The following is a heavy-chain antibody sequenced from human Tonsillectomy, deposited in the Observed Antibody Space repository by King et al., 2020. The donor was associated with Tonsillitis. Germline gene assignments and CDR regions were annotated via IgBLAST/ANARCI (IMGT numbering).Heavy chain of an antibody. CDR1: GFTFSSYG. CDR2: ISYDGSNK. D-gene: IGHD5-18*01. Sequence: VQLVESGGGVVQPGRSLRLSCAASGFTFSSYGMHWVRQAPGKGLEGVAVISYDGSNKYYADSVKGRFTISRDNSKNTLYLQTNSLRAEDTAVYYCAKMGYSYGFFDYWGQGTLVTVSS. V-gene: IGHV3-30*18. CDR3: AKMGYSYGFFDY. J-gene: IGHJ4*02.